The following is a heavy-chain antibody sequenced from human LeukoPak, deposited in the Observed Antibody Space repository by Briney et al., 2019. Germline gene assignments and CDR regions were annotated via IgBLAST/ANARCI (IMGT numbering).Heavy chain of an antibody. V-gene: IGHV1-3*01. CDR3: ARDRGIRGRDWFDP. D-gene: IGHD2-15*01. Sequence: GASVKVSCKASGYTFTSYAMHWVRQAPGQRLEWMGWINAGNGNTKYSQKFQGRVTITRDTSASTAYMELSSLRSEDTDVYCCARDRGIRGRDWFDPWGQGTLVTVSS. CDR1: GYTFTSYA. CDR2: INAGNGNT. J-gene: IGHJ5*02.